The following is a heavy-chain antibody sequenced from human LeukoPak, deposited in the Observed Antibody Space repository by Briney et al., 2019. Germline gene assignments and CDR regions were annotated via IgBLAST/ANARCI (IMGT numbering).Heavy chain of an antibody. CDR3: ARTAAAGTYYFDY. V-gene: IGHV4-61*05. CDR2: IYYSGST. CDR1: GGSISSSNYY. J-gene: IGHJ4*02. Sequence: PSETLSLTCIVSGGSISSSNYYWGWIRQPPGKGLEWIGYIYYSGSTNYNPSLKSRVTIPVDTSKNQFSLKLSSVTAADTAVYYCARTAAAGTYYFDYWGQGTLVTVSS. D-gene: IGHD6-13*01.